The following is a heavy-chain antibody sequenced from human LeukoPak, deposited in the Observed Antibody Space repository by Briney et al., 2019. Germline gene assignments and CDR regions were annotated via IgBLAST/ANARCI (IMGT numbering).Heavy chain of an antibody. CDR3: ARGGSYDFWSGCQTRDAFDI. V-gene: IGHV3-33*01. CDR2: IWYDGSNK. CDR1: GFTFSSYG. Sequence: QPGGSLRLSCTASGFTFSSYGMHWVRQAPGKGLEWVAVIWYDGSNKYYADSVKGRFTISRDNSKNTLYLQMNSLRAEDTAVYYCARGGSYDFWSGCQTRDAFDIWGQGTMVTVSS. D-gene: IGHD3-3*01. J-gene: IGHJ3*02.